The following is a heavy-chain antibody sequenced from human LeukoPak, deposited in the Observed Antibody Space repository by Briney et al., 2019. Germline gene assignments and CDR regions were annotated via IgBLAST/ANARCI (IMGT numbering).Heavy chain of an antibody. D-gene: IGHD5-24*01. Sequence: ASVKVSCKASGYTFTSYYMHWVRQAPGQGLEWMGIINPSGGSTSYAQKFQGRVTITADESTSTAYMELSSLRSEDTAVYYCARDRAVRWLQEDWSQGTLVTVSS. CDR2: INPSGGST. CDR1: GYTFTSYY. CDR3: ARDRAVRWLQED. V-gene: IGHV1-46*01. J-gene: IGHJ4*02.